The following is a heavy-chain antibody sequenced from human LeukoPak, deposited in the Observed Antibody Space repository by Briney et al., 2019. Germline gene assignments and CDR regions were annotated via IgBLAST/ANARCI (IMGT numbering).Heavy chain of an antibody. CDR2: INPNSGGT. D-gene: IGHD5-12*01. V-gene: IGHV1-2*02. Sequence: ASVKVSCKASGYTFTGYYMHWVRQAPGQGLEWMGWINPNSGGTNYAQKFQDRVTMTRDTSISTAYMELSRLRSDDTAVYYCARIVATIGGGYFDYWGQGTLVTVSS. CDR1: GYTFTGYY. CDR3: ARIVATIGGGYFDY. J-gene: IGHJ4*02.